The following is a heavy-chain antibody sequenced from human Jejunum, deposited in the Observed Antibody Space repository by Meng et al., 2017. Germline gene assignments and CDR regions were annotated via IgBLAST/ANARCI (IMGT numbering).Heavy chain of an antibody. J-gene: IGHJ4*02. Sequence: GESLKISCAASGFTFSRYSMHWVRQDPGKGPERVAVIAYDGSNKNFADSVKGRFIISRDDSKNTVYLKMSSLKADDTAIYYCERDMSDVGSWYRMFDYWGQGTLVTVSS. CDR3: ERDMSDVGSWYRMFDY. CDR2: IAYDGSNK. CDR1: GFTFSRYS. D-gene: IGHD6-13*01. V-gene: IGHV3-30*07.